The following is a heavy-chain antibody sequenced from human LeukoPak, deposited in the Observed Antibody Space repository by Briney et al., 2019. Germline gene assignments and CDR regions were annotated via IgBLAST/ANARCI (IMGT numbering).Heavy chain of an antibody. Sequence: GRSLRLSCAASGFRFNGYAMHWVRQPPGTGLEWVAVISMDGSQQYYADSVKGRFTISRDNSKNSLYLQMNSLRSEDTSVYYCAREVYSHALDAFALWGQARMVTVS. V-gene: IGHV3-30*04. CDR3: AREVYSHALDAFAL. D-gene: IGHD6-13*01. CDR1: GFRFNGYA. CDR2: ISMDGSQQ. J-gene: IGHJ3*01.